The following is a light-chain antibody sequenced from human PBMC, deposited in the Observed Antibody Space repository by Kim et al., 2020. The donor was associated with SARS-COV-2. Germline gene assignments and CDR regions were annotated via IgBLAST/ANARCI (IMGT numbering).Light chain of an antibody. J-gene: IGLJ3*02. CDR1: STGVGGYNY. Sequence: QSALTQPPSASGSPGQSVTLSCTRTSTGVGGYNYVSWYQQYPGKAPKLIIYEVSKRPSGVPDRFSGSKSGNTASLTVSGLQAEDEADYYCCSYTGSDSWVFGGGTQLTVL. CDR2: EVS. V-gene: IGLV2-8*01. CDR3: CSYTGSDSWV.